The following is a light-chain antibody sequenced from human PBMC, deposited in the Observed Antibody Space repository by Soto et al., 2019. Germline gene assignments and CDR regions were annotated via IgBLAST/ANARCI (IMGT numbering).Light chain of an antibody. Sequence: DIQLTQSPSSLSASVGDRVTITCRASQNISIFLNWYQQKPGKAPKLLIYTASDLESGVPSRISGGGSGTEFTRSISSLQPEYFATYYCQRSYSTFVTCGPGTKVNIK. CDR3: QRSYSTFVT. CDR2: TAS. V-gene: IGKV1-39*01. CDR1: QNISIF. J-gene: IGKJ3*01.